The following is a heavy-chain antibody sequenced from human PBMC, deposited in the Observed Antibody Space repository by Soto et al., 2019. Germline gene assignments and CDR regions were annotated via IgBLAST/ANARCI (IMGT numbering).Heavy chain of an antibody. CDR2: ISGSGGST. Sequence: HPGGSLRLSCAASGFTFSSYAMSWVRQAPGKGLEWVSAISGSGGSTYYADSVKGRFTISRDNSKNTLYLQMNSLRAEDTAVYYCAKDREIQLWFADFDYWGQGTLVTVSS. CDR3: AKDREIQLWFADFDY. V-gene: IGHV3-23*01. J-gene: IGHJ4*02. CDR1: GFTFSSYA. D-gene: IGHD5-18*01.